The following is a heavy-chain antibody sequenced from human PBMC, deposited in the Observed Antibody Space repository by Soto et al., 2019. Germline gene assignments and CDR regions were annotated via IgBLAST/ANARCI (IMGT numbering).Heavy chain of an antibody. D-gene: IGHD1-26*01. Sequence: QVQLQESGPGLVKPSGTLSLTCTVSGGSVSSGTSYWTWIRQPPGKALEWIAYIYYTGTTSYNPSLHSRVTISVDTSKNQFSLKLTSVTAADTAVYYCARDPYSWGKPVYGIAVWGQGTTVTVSS. CDR3: ARDPYSWGKPVYGIAV. CDR2: IYYTGTT. V-gene: IGHV4-61*01. J-gene: IGHJ6*02. CDR1: GGSVSSGTSY.